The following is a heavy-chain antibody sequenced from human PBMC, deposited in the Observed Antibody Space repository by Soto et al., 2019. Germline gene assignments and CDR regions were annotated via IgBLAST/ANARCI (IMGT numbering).Heavy chain of an antibody. CDR1: GFTFSSYS. CDR2: ISSSSSYI. CDR3: ARTLVILTVYYSPSLGY. V-gene: IGHV3-21*01. Sequence: GGSLRLSCAASGFTFSSYSMNWVRQAPGKGLEWVSSISSSSSYIYYADSVKGRFTISRDNAKNSLYLQMNSLRAEDTAVYYCARTLVILTVYYSPSLGYWGQGTLVTVSS. J-gene: IGHJ4*02. D-gene: IGHD3-9*01.